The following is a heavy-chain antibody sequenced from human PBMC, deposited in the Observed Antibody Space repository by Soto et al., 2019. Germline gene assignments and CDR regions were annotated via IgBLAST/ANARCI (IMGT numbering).Heavy chain of an antibody. J-gene: IGHJ4*02. Sequence: ASVKVSCKVSGYTLTELSMHWGRQAPGKGLEWMGGFDPEDGETIYAQKFQGRVTMTEDTSTDSAYMELSSLRSEDTAVYYCATIRSYYYDSSGLFYYFDYWGQGTLVTVSS. D-gene: IGHD3-22*01. CDR2: FDPEDGET. CDR3: ATIRSYYYDSSGLFYYFDY. CDR1: GYTLTELS. V-gene: IGHV1-24*01.